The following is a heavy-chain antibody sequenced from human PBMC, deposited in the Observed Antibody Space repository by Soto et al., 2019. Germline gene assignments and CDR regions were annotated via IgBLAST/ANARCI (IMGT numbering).Heavy chain of an antibody. CDR1: GFTFSSYA. V-gene: IGHV3-23*01. D-gene: IGHD3-10*01. J-gene: IGHJ5*02. CDR3: AKDRNYYGSGSSNWFDP. CDR2: IGGSGSNT. Sequence: GGSLRLSCAASGFTFSSYAMSWVRQAAGKGLEWVSTIGGSGSNTYYAESVKGRFTISRDNSKNKLYLQMNSLRAEDTAVYFCAKDRNYYGSGSSNWFDPWGQGTLVTVSS.